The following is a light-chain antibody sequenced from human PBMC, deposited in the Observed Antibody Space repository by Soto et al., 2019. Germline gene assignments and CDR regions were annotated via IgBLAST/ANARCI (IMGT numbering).Light chain of an antibody. CDR3: QHSYSAPRT. J-gene: IGKJ1*01. CDR1: QRISSY. V-gene: IGKV1-39*01. Sequence: DIQMTQSPSSLSASVGDRVTITCRASQRISSYLNWYQQKPGKAPKILIYAVSNLQSGVPSRFSRSGSWTYFTLTISSLQPEDFATYYCQHSYSAPRTFGQGTKVEIK. CDR2: AVS.